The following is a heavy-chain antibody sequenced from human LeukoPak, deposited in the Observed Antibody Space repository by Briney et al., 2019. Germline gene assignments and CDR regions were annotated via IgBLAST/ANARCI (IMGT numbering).Heavy chain of an antibody. CDR3: ARHGLKLVGASTIYFDN. D-gene: IGHD1-26*01. CDR1: GGSISNNY. CDR2: IYSSGST. Sequence: TSSETLSLTCTVSGGSISNNYWSWVRQSPGKGLEWIAYIYSSGSTDYNPSLKSRVTISVDPPRNQFSLKLHSVTAADTAVYYCARHGLKLVGASTIYFDNWGQGFLVTVSA. J-gene: IGHJ4*02. V-gene: IGHV4-4*09.